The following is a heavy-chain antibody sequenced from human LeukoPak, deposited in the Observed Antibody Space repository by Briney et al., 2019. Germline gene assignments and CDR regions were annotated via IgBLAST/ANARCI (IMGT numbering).Heavy chain of an antibody. D-gene: IGHD2-2*01. J-gene: IGHJ4*02. Sequence: PGGSLRLSCAASGFTFNNYFMTWVRQAPGKGLEWVSTISGSAGSTYYADFVKDLFTISRDNSRNTLYLQMNSLRADDTAVYYCARYCSGASCYLGLDYWGQGTLVTVSS. V-gene: IGHV3-23*01. CDR3: ARYCSGASCYLGLDY. CDR1: GFTFNNYF. CDR2: ISGSAGST.